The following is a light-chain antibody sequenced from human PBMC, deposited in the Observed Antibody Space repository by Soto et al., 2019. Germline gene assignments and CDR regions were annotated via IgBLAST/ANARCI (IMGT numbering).Light chain of an antibody. CDR3: QQRSNWSGT. CDR1: QSVSSY. Sequence: EIVLTQSPATLSLSPGERATLSCRASQSVSSYLAWYQQKPGQAPRLLIYDASNRATGIPARFSSSGSGTDFTLTISSLEPEDFAVYYCQQRSNWSGTFGQGTRLEIK. J-gene: IGKJ5*01. V-gene: IGKV3-11*01. CDR2: DAS.